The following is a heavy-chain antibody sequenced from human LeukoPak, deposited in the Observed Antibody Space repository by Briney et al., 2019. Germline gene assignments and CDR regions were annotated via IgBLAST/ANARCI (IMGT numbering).Heavy chain of an antibody. J-gene: IGHJ6*02. CDR2: IYYSGST. Sequence: PSETLSLTCTVSGGSISSYYWSWIRQPPGKGLEWIGYIYYSGSTNYNPSLKSRVTISVDTSKNQFSLKLSSVTAADMAVYYCASRHDYGEYYYYGMDVWGQGTTVTVSS. V-gene: IGHV4-59*01. CDR3: ASRHDYGEYYYYGMDV. D-gene: IGHD4-17*01. CDR1: GGSISSYY.